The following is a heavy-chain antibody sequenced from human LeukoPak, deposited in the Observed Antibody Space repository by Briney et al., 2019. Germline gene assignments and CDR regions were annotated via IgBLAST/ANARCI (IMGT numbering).Heavy chain of an antibody. V-gene: IGHV3-48*01. D-gene: IGHD4-17*01. CDR3: ARDMTTVSGPDY. CDR2: ITASGTAM. Sequence: GGSLRLSCAASGFTFSSYSMNWVRQAPGKGLERVSHITASGTAMFYADSVKGRFTISRDNAKNSLYLQMNSLRAEDTAVYYCARDMTTVSGPDYWGQGTLVTVSS. J-gene: IGHJ4*02. CDR1: GFTFSSYS.